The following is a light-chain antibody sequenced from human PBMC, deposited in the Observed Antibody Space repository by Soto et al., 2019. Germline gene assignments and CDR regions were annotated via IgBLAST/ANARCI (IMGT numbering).Light chain of an antibody. CDR2: GAS. CDR3: QQYGISPRT. J-gene: IGKJ2*02. Sequence: EIVLTQSPGTLSLSPGERATLSCRASQSVSSSYLAWYQQKPGQAPRLLIYGASSRATGIPDRFSGSGSGTDFTLTISRLEPEDFALYYCQQYGISPRTFGQGTKLEIK. CDR1: QSVSSSY. V-gene: IGKV3-20*01.